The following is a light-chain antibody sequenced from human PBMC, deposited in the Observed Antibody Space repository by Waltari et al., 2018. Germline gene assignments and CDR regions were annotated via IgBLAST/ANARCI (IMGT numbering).Light chain of an antibody. CDR2: AAS. V-gene: IGKV1-27*01. CDR3: QKYNSAPRT. Sequence: DIQMTQSPSSLSASVGDRVTITCRASQGISNYLAWYQQKAGKVPKLLIYAASTLRSGVPSRFSGSGSGTYFTLTISTLQPEDVATYYCQKYNSAPRTFGQGTKVEIE. CDR1: QGISNY. J-gene: IGKJ1*01.